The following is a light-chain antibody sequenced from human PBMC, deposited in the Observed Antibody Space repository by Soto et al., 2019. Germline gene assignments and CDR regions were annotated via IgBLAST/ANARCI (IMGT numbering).Light chain of an antibody. J-gene: IGLJ3*02. CDR3: QTWGTGIRV. V-gene: IGLV4-69*01. CDR1: SGHSSYA. CDR2: LHSDGSH. Sequence: QPVLTQSPSASASLGASVKLTCTLSSGHSSYAIGWHQQQPEKGPRYLMKLHSDGSHSKGDGIPDRFSGSSSGAERYLTISSRQSDDEADYYCQTWGTGIRVFGGGTKVTVL.